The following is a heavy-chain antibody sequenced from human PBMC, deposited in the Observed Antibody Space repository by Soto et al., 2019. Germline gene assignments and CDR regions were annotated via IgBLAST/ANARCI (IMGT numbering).Heavy chain of an antibody. V-gene: IGHV1-18*01. CDR2: ISGYNGNT. CDR1: GYTFTTYG. J-gene: IGHJ4*02. Sequence: QVPLVQSGAEVKKPGASVKVSCKASGYTFTTYGIDWVRQAPGQGLEWMGWISGYNGNTNYAQKLQGRVTMTSDTSTNTAYKELRSLRSDDTAVYYCAREYGNYGPDYWGQGTLVTVSS. D-gene: IGHD4-17*01. CDR3: AREYGNYGPDY.